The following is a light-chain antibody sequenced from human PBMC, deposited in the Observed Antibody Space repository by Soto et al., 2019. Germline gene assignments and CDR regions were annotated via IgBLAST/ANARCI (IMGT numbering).Light chain of an antibody. CDR3: AAWDDSLNGVV. Sequence: QSVLTQPPSASGTPGQRVTISCSGSCSNIGGNIVNWYQQLPGTAPKLLIFGNDQRPSWVPDRFSGSKSGTSASLAISGLQSEDEANYYCAAWDDSLNGVVFGGGTKVTVL. CDR1: CSNIGGNI. J-gene: IGLJ2*01. CDR2: GND. V-gene: IGLV1-44*01.